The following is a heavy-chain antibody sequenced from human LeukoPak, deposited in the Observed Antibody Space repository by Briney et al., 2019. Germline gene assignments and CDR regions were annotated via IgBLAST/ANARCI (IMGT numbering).Heavy chain of an antibody. D-gene: IGHD4-17*01. CDR3: ARDLGTVTTG. Sequence: SETLSLTCAVYGESFSGYYWSWIRQPPGKGLEWIGEVNHSGSTNYNPSLKSRVTISVDTSKNQFSLKLSSVTAADTAVYYCARDLGTVTTGWGQGTLVTVSS. V-gene: IGHV4-34*01. CDR1: GESFSGYY. J-gene: IGHJ4*02. CDR2: VNHSGST.